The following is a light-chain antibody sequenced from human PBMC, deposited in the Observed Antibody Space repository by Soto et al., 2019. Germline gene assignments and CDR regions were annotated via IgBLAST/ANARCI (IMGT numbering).Light chain of an antibody. CDR1: QSVSSY. CDR2: AAS. J-gene: IGKJ4*01. CDR3: QQRSNWPLT. Sequence: EIGVKQSPAILSLSPGERATLSCRASQSVSSYLTWYQQKPGQAPRLLIYAASTRATGIPARFSGSGSGTDFTLTISSLEPEDFAVYYCQQRSNWPLTFGGGTMVDIK. V-gene: IGKV3-11*01.